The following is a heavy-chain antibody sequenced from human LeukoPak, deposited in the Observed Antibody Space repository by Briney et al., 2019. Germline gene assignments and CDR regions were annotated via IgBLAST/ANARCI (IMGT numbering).Heavy chain of an antibody. J-gene: IGHJ5*02. CDR1: GFTFSSYG. CDR2: INQSGRT. Sequence: GSLRLSCAASGFTFSSYGMSWIRQPPGKGLEWIGEINQSGRTSYNPSLKSRVTISVDTSKNQFSLKLYSVTAADTAIYYCARAMSGYTSSWYLLSWGQGTLVTVSS. CDR3: ARAMSGYTSSWYLLS. V-gene: IGHV4-34*01. D-gene: IGHD6-13*01.